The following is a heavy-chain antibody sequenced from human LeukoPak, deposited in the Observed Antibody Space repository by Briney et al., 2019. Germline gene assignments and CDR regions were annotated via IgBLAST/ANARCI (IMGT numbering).Heavy chain of an antibody. J-gene: IGHJ6*03. V-gene: IGHV1-69*05. CDR2: IIPIFGTA. CDR1: GGTFSSYA. Sequence: SVKVSCKASGGTFSSYAISWVRQAPGQGLEWMGGIIPIFGTANYAQKFQGRVTITTDESTSTAYMELSSLRSEDTAVYYCARCVGTRKSYYYYYMDVWGKGTTVTVSS. CDR3: ARCVGTRKSYYYYYMDV. D-gene: IGHD1-1*01.